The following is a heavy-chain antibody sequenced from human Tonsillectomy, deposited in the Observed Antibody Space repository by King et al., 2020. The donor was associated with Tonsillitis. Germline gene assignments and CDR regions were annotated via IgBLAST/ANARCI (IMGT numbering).Heavy chain of an antibody. D-gene: IGHD1-26*01. CDR2: ISATSSYI. J-gene: IGHJ5*02. CDR3: ARDSAGSYPYNWFDP. Sequence: VQLVESGGGLVKPGGSLRVSCAASGFTFNSHNMNWVRQAPGKGLEWVSSISATSSYIYYADSVKGRFTISRDNAKNSLYLQMNNLRADDMAVYYCARDSAGSYPYNWFDPWGQGTLVTVSS. V-gene: IGHV3-21*01. CDR1: GFTFNSHN.